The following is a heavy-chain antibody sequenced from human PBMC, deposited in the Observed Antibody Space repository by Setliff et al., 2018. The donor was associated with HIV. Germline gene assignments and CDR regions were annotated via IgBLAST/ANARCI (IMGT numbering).Heavy chain of an antibody. CDR1: GGSISSGSYS. Sequence: SETLSLTCTVSGGSISSGSYSWSWIRQPAGKGLEWTGHIYSSGSTNYNPSLKSRVTISADTSKNQFSLNLRSVTAADTAVYFCARVYYGDLEYWGQGTLVTVSS. J-gene: IGHJ4*02. CDR2: IYSSGST. CDR3: ARVYYGDLEY. V-gene: IGHV4-61*09. D-gene: IGHD4-17*01.